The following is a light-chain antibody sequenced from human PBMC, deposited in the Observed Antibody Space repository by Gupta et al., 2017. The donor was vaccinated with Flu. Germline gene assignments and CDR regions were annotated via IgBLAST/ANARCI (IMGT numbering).Light chain of an antibody. V-gene: IGKV1-9*01. Sequence: PSFLSASVGDRVTIARRASQGISSYLAWYQQKPGKAPKLLIYAASTLKSGVPSRFSGSGSGTEFTLTISSLQPEDFATYYCQQLSNYPRTFGQGTKLAIK. CDR1: QGISSY. J-gene: IGKJ2*01. CDR3: QQLSNYPRT. CDR2: AAS.